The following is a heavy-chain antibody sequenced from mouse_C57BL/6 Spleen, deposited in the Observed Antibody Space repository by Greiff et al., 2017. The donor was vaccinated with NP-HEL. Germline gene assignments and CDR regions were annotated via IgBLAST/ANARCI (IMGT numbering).Heavy chain of an antibody. CDR1: GYAFSSSW. J-gene: IGHJ2*01. CDR2: IYPGDGDT. D-gene: IGHD1-1*01. CDR3: ARRGYYGSYFDY. Sequence: QVQLQQSGPELVKPGASVKISCKASGYAFSSSWMNWVKQRPGKGLEWIGRIYPGDGDTNYNGKFKGKATLTADKSSSTAYMQLSSLTSEDSAVYYCARRGYYGSYFDYWGQGTTLTVSS. V-gene: IGHV1-82*01.